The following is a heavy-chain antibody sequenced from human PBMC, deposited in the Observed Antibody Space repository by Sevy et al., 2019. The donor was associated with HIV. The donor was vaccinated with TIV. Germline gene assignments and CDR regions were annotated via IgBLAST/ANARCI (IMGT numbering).Heavy chain of an antibody. V-gene: IGHV3-23*01. Sequence: GGSLRLSCKPSGFTFITYAMNWVRQAPGKGLEWVSTIYGSGGATYYADSVKGRFTISRDNSKNTLYLQMNSLRTEDSSVYYCAGGRYDSIGSFDAFDIWGQGTMVTVSS. D-gene: IGHD3-22*01. CDR2: IYGSGGAT. CDR1: GFTFITYA. J-gene: IGHJ3*02. CDR3: AGGRYDSIGSFDAFDI.